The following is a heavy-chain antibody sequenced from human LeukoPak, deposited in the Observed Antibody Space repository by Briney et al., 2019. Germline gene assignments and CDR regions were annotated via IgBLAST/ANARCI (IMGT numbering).Heavy chain of an antibody. V-gene: IGHV3-21*01. J-gene: IGHJ5*02. CDR2: ISSSSSYI. Sequence: PGGSLRLSCAASGFTFSSYSMNWVRQAPGKGLEWVSSISSSSSYIYYADSVKGRFTIFRDNAKNSLYLQMNSLRAEDTAVYYCARSGYCSSTSCLNWFDPWGQGTLVTVSS. D-gene: IGHD2-2*01. CDR1: GFTFSSYS. CDR3: ARSGYCSSTSCLNWFDP.